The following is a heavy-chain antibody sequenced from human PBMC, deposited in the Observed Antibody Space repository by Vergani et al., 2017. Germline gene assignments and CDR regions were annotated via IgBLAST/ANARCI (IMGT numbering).Heavy chain of an antibody. CDR1: GFTFDDYA. D-gene: IGHD5-24*01. V-gene: IGHV3-9*01. J-gene: IGHJ4*02. Sequence: EVQLVESGGGLVQPGRSLRLSCAASGFTFDDYAMHWVRQAPGKGLEWVSGISWNSGSIGYADSVKGRFTISRDNAKNSLYLQMNSLRAEDTAVYYCARGWRDGYNFDYWGQGTLVTVSS. CDR3: ARGWRDGYNFDY. CDR2: ISWNSGSI.